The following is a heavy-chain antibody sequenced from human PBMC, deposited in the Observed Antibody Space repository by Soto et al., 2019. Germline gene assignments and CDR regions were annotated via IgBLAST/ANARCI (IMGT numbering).Heavy chain of an antibody. V-gene: IGHV5-51*01. CDR3: ASSNSLSGYAYYFDY. D-gene: IGHD3-16*01. CDR2: IYPGDFQT. J-gene: IGHJ4*02. Sequence: PGESLKISCQGSGYTFTNYWIAWVRQVPGKGLEWMGIIYPGDFQTRYSASFQGQVTISVDKSINTAYLQWNNLKVSDTAMYYCASSNSLSGYAYYFDYWGQGTPVTVSS. CDR1: GYTFTNYW.